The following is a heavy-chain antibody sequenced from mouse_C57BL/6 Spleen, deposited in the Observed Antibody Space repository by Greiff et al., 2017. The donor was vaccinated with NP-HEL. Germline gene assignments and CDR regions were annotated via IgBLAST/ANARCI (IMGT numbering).Heavy chain of an antibody. V-gene: IGHV1-15*01. CDR1: GYTFTDYE. CDR2: IDPETGGT. J-gene: IGHJ3*01. Sequence: QVQLQQPGTELVKPGASVKLSCKASGYTFTDYEMHWVKQTPVHGLEWIGAIDPETGGTAYNQKFKGKAILTADKSSSTAYMELRSLTSEDSAVYYCTRPPYAYWGQGTLVTVSA. CDR3: TRPPYAY.